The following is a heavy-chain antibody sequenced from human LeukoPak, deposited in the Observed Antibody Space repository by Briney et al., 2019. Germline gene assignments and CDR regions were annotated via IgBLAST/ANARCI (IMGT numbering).Heavy chain of an antibody. J-gene: IGHJ1*01. CDR1: GFTFSSYA. D-gene: IGHD4-17*01. CDR3: AKEIDYGDYRGYFQH. CDR2: ISGSGDGT. Sequence: QPGGSLRLSCAASGFTFSSYAMSWVRQAPGKGLEWVSVISGSGDGTYYADSVKGRFTISRDNSKNTLFLQMNSLRAEDTAVYYCAKEIDYGDYRGYFQHWGQGTLVTVSS. V-gene: IGHV3-23*01.